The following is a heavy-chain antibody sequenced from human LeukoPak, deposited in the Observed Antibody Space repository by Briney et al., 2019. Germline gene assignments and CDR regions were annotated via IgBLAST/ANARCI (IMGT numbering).Heavy chain of an antibody. CDR3: ARGPRVAIGYCSSTSCYGTTRYFDY. V-gene: IGHV4-34*01. CDR2: INHSGST. Sequence: SETLSLTCADYGGSFSGYYWSWIRQPPGKGLEWIGEINHSGSTNYNPSLKSRVTISVDTSKNQFSLKLSSVTAADTAVYYCARGPRVAIGYCSSTSCYGTTRYFDYWGQGTLVTVSS. CDR1: GGSFSGYY. J-gene: IGHJ4*02. D-gene: IGHD2-2*01.